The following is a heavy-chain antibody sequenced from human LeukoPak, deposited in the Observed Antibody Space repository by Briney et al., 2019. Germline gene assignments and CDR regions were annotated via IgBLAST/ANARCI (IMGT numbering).Heavy chain of an antibody. CDR1: GGSFSGYY. CDR3: ARALYYYDSSGIIDY. J-gene: IGHJ4*02. Sequence: SETLSLTCAVYGGSFSGYYWSWIRQPPGKGLEWIGEINHSGSTNYNPSLKSRVTISADTSKNQFSLKLSSVTAADTAVYYCARALYYYDSSGIIDYWGQGTLVTVSS. CDR2: INHSGST. D-gene: IGHD3-22*01. V-gene: IGHV4-34*01.